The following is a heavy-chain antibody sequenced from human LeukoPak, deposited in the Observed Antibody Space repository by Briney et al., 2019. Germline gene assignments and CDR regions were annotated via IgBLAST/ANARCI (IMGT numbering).Heavy chain of an antibody. Sequence: GGSLRLSCAASGFTFSSYGMHWARQAPGKGLEWVAFIRYDGSNKYYADSVKGRFTISRDNSKSTLYLQMNSLTAEYTAVYFCAKDFYESSGYYYDYWGQGTLVTVSS. CDR3: AKDFYESSGYYYDY. D-gene: IGHD3-22*01. J-gene: IGHJ4*02. V-gene: IGHV3-30*02. CDR2: IRYDGSNK. CDR1: GFTFSSYG.